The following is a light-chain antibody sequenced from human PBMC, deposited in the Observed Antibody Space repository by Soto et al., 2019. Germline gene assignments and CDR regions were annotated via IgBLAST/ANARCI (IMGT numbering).Light chain of an antibody. Sequence: EIVLTQSPATLSLSPGERATLSCRASQSVSSSYLAWYQQKPGQAPRLLIYDASSRATGIPDRFSGSGSGTDFTLTISRLEPEDFAVYYCQQSHTSPRTFGQGTKVEFK. J-gene: IGKJ1*01. CDR2: DAS. CDR1: QSVSSSY. CDR3: QQSHTSPRT. V-gene: IGKV3-20*01.